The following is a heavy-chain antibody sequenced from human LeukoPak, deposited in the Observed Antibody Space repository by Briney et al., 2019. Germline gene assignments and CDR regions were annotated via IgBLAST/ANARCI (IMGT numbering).Heavy chain of an antibody. CDR2: VSYDGTET. J-gene: IGHJ6*04. CDR3: ARSSRGVIFDV. D-gene: IGHD3-10*01. Sequence: GGSLRLSCAASGFTFSSYGMHWVRQAPGKGLEWVAVVSYDGTETKYADSVKGRLNLSRDNSKNMVYLQMNSLTFEDTAVYYCARSSRGVIFDVWGKGTTVTVSS. CDR1: GFTFSSYG. V-gene: IGHV3-30*03.